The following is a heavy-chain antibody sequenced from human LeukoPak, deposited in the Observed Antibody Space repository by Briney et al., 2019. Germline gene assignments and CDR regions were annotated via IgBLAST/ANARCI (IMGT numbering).Heavy chain of an antibody. D-gene: IGHD2-2*01. J-gene: IGHJ5*02. V-gene: IGHV1-46*01. CDR3: AREIVVVPSAMGFDP. Sequence: GASVKVSCKASGYTFTTYYIHWVRQAPGQGLEWTGVINPSGGITTLAQKFQARLTMTRDPSTSTVYMELSGLSSEDTAVYYCAREIVVVPSAMGFDPWGQGTLVTVSS. CDR1: GYTFTTYY. CDR2: INPSGGIT.